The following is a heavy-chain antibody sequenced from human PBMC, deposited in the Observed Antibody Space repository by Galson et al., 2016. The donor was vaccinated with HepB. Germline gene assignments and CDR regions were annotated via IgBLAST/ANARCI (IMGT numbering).Heavy chain of an antibody. CDR1: GFTFSNAW. D-gene: IGHD3-10*01. V-gene: IGHV3-15*01. J-gene: IGHJ4*02. Sequence: SLRLSCAASGFTFSNAWMSWVRQAPGKGLEWVGHIKSKTDGGTPDYPASLKGRFTISRDDSKSTLYLQMNSLKTDDTAVYYCTTGLWFRERYFDYWGQGTLVTVSS. CDR3: TTGLWFRERYFDY. CDR2: IKSKTDGGTP.